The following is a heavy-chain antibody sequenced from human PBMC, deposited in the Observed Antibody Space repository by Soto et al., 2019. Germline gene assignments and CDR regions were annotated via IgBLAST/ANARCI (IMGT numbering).Heavy chain of an antibody. CDR3: ARDLGYCSGGECYTLGYFDY. J-gene: IGHJ4*02. CDR2: IYYSGST. V-gene: IGHV4-59*01. CDR1: GGSLSGYF. D-gene: IGHD2-8*02. Sequence: XETLSLPCTVSGGSLSGYFWSWIRQPPGKGLDWIGYIYYSGSTNYNPSLKRRVTISVDTSKNQFSLKLSSVTAADTAVYYCARDLGYCSGGECYTLGYFDYWGQGTLVTVSS.